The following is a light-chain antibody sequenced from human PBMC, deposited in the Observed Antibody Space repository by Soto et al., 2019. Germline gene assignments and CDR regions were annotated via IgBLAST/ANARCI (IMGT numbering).Light chain of an antibody. CDR3: QQYDDWPPFT. CDR2: DAS. CDR1: QSVSSY. J-gene: IGKJ2*01. Sequence: EIVLTQSPATLSLSPGERATLSCRASQSVSSYLAWYQQKPGQAPRLLIYDASSRAAGIPTRFSGSGSGTDFTLTISSLQPEDFAVYYCQQYDDWPPFTFGQGTRLDI. V-gene: IGKV3-11*01.